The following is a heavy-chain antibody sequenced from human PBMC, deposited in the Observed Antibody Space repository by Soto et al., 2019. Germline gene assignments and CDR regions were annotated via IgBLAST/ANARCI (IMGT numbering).Heavy chain of an antibody. D-gene: IGHD6-13*01. J-gene: IGHJ6*02. V-gene: IGHV3-48*01. CDR3: ATYTTSWDPYYDFGMDV. CDR1: GFTFSSYS. CDR2: ISSSSSTI. Sequence: GGSLRLSCAASGFTFSSYSMNWVRQAPGKGLEWVSYISSSSSTIYYADSVKGRFTISRDNSKNTLYLQMNSLRAEDTAIYYCATYTTSWDPYYDFGMDVWGQGTTVTVSS.